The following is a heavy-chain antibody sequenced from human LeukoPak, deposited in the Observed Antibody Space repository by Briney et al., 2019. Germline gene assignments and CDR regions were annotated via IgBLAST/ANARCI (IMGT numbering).Heavy chain of an antibody. J-gene: IGHJ4*02. D-gene: IGHD3-10*01. CDR1: GFTFSSYA. V-gene: IGHV3-23*01. Sequence: GGSLRLSCAASGFTFSSYAMSWVRQAPGKGLEWVSAISGSGGSTYYADSVKGRFTISRDNSKNTLYLQMNSLRVEDTAVYYCAKALSGPGNYGDFDYWGQGTLVTVSS. CDR2: ISGSGGST. CDR3: AKALSGPGNYGDFDY.